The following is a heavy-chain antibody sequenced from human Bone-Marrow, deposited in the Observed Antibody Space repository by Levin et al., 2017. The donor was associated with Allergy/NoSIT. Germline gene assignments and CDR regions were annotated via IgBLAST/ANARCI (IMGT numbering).Heavy chain of an antibody. Sequence: LSLTCAASGFTFSDYGMHWVRQAPGKGLVWVSHTNRDGTRTTYADSVKGRFTISRDNAKNTMYVQMSSLRVEDTAVYYCAREYRGSYYHDYYYGMDVWGQGTTVTVSS. CDR1: GFTFSDYG. CDR2: TNRDGTRT. CDR3: AREYRGSYYHDYYYGMDV. V-gene: IGHV3-74*01. J-gene: IGHJ6*02. D-gene: IGHD1-26*01.